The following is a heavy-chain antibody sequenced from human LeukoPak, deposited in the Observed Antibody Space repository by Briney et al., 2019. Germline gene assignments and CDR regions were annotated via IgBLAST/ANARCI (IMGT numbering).Heavy chain of an antibody. V-gene: IGHV4-59*01. Sequence: PSETLSLTCSVSGGSFSRYSWNWIRQPPGKRLEWIGYVYNGGTNYNPSLKSRVTMSVDTSKKRFSLTLTSVNAADTAVHYCARDTTLDEGSSRYGFDYWGQGTLVTVSS. D-gene: IGHD6-13*01. CDR3: ARDTTLDEGSSRYGFDY. CDR1: GGSFSRYS. J-gene: IGHJ4*02. CDR2: VYNGGT.